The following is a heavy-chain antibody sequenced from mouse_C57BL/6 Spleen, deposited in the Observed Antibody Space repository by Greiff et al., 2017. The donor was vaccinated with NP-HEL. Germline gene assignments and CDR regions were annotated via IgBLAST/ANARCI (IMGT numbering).Heavy chain of an antibody. CDR3: ARGRNSTRYFDV. J-gene: IGHJ1*03. CDR2: ISSGGSYT. V-gene: IGHV5-6*02. CDR1: GFTFSSYG. Sequence: EVMLVESGGDLVKPGGSLKLSCAASGFTFSSYGMSWVRQTPDKRLEWVATISSGGSYTYYPDSVKGRFTISRDNAKNTLYLQMSSLKSEDTAMYYCARGRNSTRYFDVWGTGTTVTVSS.